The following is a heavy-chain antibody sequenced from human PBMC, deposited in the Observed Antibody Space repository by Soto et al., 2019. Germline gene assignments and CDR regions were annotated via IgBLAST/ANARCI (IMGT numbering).Heavy chain of an antibody. CDR3: AKGRGFYSDNYFDP. V-gene: IGHV4-4*07. D-gene: IGHD3-22*01. Sequence: QVQLLESGPGLVKPSETLSLTCSVSLDSISNSYWTWIRQPAGKGLEWIGHNYSSGNANYNPSLKSRVTMSLDTSKNQFSLSLKSVTAADTAIYYCAKGRGFYSDNYFDPWGQGTQVTVSS. J-gene: IGHJ5*02. CDR1: LDSISNSY. CDR2: NYSSGNA.